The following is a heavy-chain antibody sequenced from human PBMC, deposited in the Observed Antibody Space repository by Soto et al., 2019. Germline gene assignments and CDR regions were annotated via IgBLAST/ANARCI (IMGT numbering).Heavy chain of an antibody. CDR2: ISAYNGNT. CDR3: ASDIAVAGVGRYYSYAMDV. CDR1: GYTFTSYG. D-gene: IGHD6-19*01. V-gene: IGHV1-18*04. J-gene: IGHJ6*02. Sequence: ASVKVSCKASGYTFTSYGISWVPQAPGQGLEWRGWISAYNGNTNYAQKLQGRVTMTTDTSTSTAYMELRSLTSDDTAVYYCASDIAVAGVGRYYSYAMDVWGQGTTVTASS.